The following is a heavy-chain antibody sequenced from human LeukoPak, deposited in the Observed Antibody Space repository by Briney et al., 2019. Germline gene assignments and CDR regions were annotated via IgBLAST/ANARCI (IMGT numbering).Heavy chain of an antibody. CDR3: ARGIIGYYFDY. V-gene: IGHV1-18*01. J-gene: IGHJ4*02. CDR2: IRAYGNT. D-gene: IGHD2-15*01. CDR1: GYTFTIYG. Sequence: ASVKVSCKTSGYTFTIYGISWVRQAPGQGLEWMGLIRAYGNTNYTQNLQGRVTITTDTSTSTAYMEMRRLRSDDTAVYYCARGIIGYYFDYWGQGTLVTVSS.